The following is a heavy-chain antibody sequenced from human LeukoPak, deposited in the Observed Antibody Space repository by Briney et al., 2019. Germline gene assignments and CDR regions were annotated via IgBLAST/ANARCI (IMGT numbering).Heavy chain of an antibody. CDR3: ASGSSGWYGGYYFDY. D-gene: IGHD6-19*01. V-gene: IGHV3-7*01. J-gene: IGHJ4*02. CDR1: GFTFSSYW. Sequence: TGGSLRLSCAVSGFTFSSYWMSWVRQAPGKGLEWVANIKQDGSEKYYVDSVKGRFTISRDNAKNSLYLQMNSLRAEDTAVYYCASGSSGWYGGYYFDYWGQGTLVTVSS. CDR2: IKQDGSEK.